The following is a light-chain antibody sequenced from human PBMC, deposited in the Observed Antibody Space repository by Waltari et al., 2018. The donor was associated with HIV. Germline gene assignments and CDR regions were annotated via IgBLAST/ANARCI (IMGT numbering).Light chain of an antibody. CDR2: QDT. CDR1: TLGGNF. J-gene: IGLJ2*01. V-gene: IGLV3-1*01. Sequence: SFELTQPPSVSVSPGQHARITCPGDTLGGNFVSWYQQRPGPSPVLIIYQDTKRPSGIPERFSGSNSGNTVTLTISGTQALDEADYYCQAWDSFTGLFGGGTKLTVL. CDR3: QAWDSFTGL.